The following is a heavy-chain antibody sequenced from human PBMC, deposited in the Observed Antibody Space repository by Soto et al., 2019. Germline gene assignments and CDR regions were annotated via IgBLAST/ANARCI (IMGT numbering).Heavy chain of an antibody. CDR3: ARAPKVSGSSQTRPDF. CDR1: GYTFTGYY. V-gene: IGHV1-2*04. D-gene: IGHD6-6*01. CDR2: INPNSGGT. Sequence: ASVKVSCKASGYTFTGYYMHWVRQAPGQGLEWMGWINPNSGGTNYAQKFQGWVTMTRDTSISTAYMELSRLRSDDTAVYYCARAPKVSGSSQTRPDFWGQGALVTVSS. J-gene: IGHJ4*02.